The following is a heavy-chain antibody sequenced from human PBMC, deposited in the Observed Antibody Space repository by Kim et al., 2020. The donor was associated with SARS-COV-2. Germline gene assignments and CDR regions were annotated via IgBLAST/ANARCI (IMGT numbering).Heavy chain of an antibody. Sequence: GGSLRLSCAGSGFTFTSYWMSWVRQAPGKGLEWVANIKQDGREKYYVDSVKGRFTISRDNAKNSLYLQMNSLRAEDTAVYYCASWGSYRSRLDYWGQGTLVSVSS. V-gene: IGHV3-7*01. CDR2: IKQDGREK. CDR1: GFTFTSYW. J-gene: IGHJ4*02. D-gene: IGHD3-16*02. CDR3: ASWGSYRSRLDY.